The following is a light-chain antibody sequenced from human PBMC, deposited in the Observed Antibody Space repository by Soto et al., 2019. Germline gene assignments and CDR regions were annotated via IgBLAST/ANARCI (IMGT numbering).Light chain of an antibody. CDR1: QPITNS. J-gene: IGKJ3*01. CDR2: AAS. V-gene: IGKV1-39*01. CDR3: QHSYITPLF. Sequence: DIQMTQSPSSLSASVGDRVTIACRSSQPITNSLNWYQQKPGKAPKLLIYAASSLQSGVPARFSGSGAGTDFTLTISSLQPEDFATYYCQHSYITPLFFGPGTRLDI.